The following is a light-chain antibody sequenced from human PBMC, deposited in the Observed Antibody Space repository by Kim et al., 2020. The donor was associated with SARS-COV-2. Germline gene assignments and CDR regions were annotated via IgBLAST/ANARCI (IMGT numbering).Light chain of an antibody. CDR3: QVWDSSSDHWV. V-gene: IGLV3-21*04. CDR2: YDY. Sequence: SYELTQPPSVSVAPGETATITCGGNNIGTKTVHWYQQKPGQDPVLVIYYDYDRPSGIPERFSGSNSGNTATLTIGRVEAGDEADYYCQVWDSSSDHWVFGGGTQLTVL. J-gene: IGLJ3*02. CDR1: NIGTKT.